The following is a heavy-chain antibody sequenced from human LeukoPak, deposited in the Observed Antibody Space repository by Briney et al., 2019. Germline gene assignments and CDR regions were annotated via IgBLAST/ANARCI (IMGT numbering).Heavy chain of an antibody. D-gene: IGHD1-20*01. V-gene: IGHV1-69*13. CDR2: IIPIFGTA. J-gene: IGHJ4*02. CDR1: GGTFSSYA. CDR3: ARDSDNWNYFDY. Sequence: SVKVSCKASGGTFSSYAISWVRQAPGQGLEWMGGIIPIFGTANYAQKFQGRVTITADESTSTAYMELSSLRSEDTAVYYCARDSDNWNYFDYWGQGTLVTVSS.